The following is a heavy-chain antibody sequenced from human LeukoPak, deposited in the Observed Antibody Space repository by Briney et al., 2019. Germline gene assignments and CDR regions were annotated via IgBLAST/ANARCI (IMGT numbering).Heavy chain of an antibody. CDR2: IYYSGST. Sequence: SETLSLTCTVSGASISSGGYYWGWIRQPPGKGLEWIGSIYYSGSTYYNPSLMGRVTISVDTSKNQFSLKVRSVTAADTAVYYCATVGYCSGGSCYEVAFDIWGQGTMVTVSS. D-gene: IGHD2-15*01. CDR3: ATVGYCSGGSCYEVAFDI. CDR1: GASISSGGYY. V-gene: IGHV4-39*01. J-gene: IGHJ3*02.